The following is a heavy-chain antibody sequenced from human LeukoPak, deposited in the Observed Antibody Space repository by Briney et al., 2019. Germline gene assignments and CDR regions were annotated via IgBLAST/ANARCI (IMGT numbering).Heavy chain of an antibody. Sequence: SETLSLTCAVSGASISSPFWWSWVRQTPGKGLEWIGEIYQSGSPNYNPSLKSRVTMSVDKSKNLVFLRLMSVTAADTAVYYCARKNTYYDILTGYCDAFDIWGQGTMVTVSS. CDR1: GASISSPFW. D-gene: IGHD3-9*01. V-gene: IGHV4-4*02. CDR3: ARKNTYYDILTGYCDAFDI. CDR2: IYQSGSP. J-gene: IGHJ3*02.